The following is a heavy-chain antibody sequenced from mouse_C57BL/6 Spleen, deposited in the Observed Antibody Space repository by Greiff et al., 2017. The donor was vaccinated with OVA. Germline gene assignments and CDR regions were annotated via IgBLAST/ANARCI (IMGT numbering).Heavy chain of an antibody. V-gene: IGHV1-76*01. CDR1: GYTFTDYY. CDR3: ARGEGFDD. J-gene: IGHJ2*01. CDR2: IYPGSGNT. Sequence: VQGVESGAELVRPGASVKLSCKASGYTFTDYYINWVKQRPGQGLEWIARIYPGSGNTYYNEKFKGKATLTAEKSSSTAYMQLSSLTSEDSAVYFCARGEGFDDWGQGTTLTVSS.